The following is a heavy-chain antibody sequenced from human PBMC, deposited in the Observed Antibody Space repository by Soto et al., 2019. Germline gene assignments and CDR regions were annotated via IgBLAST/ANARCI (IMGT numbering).Heavy chain of an antibody. Sequence: QVQLVESGGGVVQPGRSLRLSCTGSGFTLSTYGMHWVRQAPGKGLEWVAVISSDGSKKYYADSVKGRLTILRDNSKNTLYLQVNSLRAEDTAVYYCAKDRRGGRETNYYGMDLWGQGTTVTVSS. V-gene: IGHV3-30*18. CDR3: AKDRRGGRETNYYGMDL. CDR1: GFTLSTYG. CDR2: ISSDGSKK. D-gene: IGHD3-10*01. J-gene: IGHJ6*02.